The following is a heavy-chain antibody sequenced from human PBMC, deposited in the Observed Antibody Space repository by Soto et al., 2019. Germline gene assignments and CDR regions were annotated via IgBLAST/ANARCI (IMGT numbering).Heavy chain of an antibody. CDR1: GFTFSIHG. CDR3: AKDKVPYYDFWSGQRWFDP. Sequence: SLRLSCAASGFTFSIHGMHWVRQTPGKGLEWVAVISNDGNKKYYVESVEGRFSISRDNSKSIVYLQMNNVRIEDTAKYYCAKDKVPYYDFWSGQRWFDPWGQGTQVTVSS. D-gene: IGHD3-3*01. CDR2: ISNDGNKK. V-gene: IGHV3-30*18. J-gene: IGHJ5*02.